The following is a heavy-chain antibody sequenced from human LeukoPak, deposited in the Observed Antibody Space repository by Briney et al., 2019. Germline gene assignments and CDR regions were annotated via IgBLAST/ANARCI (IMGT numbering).Heavy chain of an antibody. CDR2: IDWDDDK. CDR3: ARSVRFLEWCADY. V-gene: IGHV2-70*11. J-gene: IGHJ4*02. CDR1: GFSLITSGLC. D-gene: IGHD3-3*01. Sequence: SGPTLVNPTQTLTLTCTFSGFSLITSGLCVSWIRQPQGKALEWLARIDWDDDKYYITSLKTRPTISKDTSKNQLVLTMTNMDPVDTATYYCARSVRFLEWCADYWGQGTLVTVSS.